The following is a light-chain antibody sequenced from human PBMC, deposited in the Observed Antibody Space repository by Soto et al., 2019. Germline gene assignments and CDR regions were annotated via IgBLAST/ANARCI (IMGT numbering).Light chain of an antibody. CDR1: QTISTY. CDR2: AAS. CDR3: QQSHGIPYT. V-gene: IGKV1-39*01. Sequence: DIQMTQSPSSLSASVGDRVTITCRTSQTISTYLNWYQQEPGKAPKLLIYAASSVQSGVPSRFSRSGSGTDFTLTISSLQPEAFAAYYCQQSHGIPYTFGQGTKLEIK. J-gene: IGKJ2*01.